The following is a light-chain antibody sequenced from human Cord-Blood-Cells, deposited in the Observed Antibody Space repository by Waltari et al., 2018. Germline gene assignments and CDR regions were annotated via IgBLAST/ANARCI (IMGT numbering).Light chain of an antibody. V-gene: IGKV1-9*01. CDR2: AAS. CDR1: QGISSY. J-gene: IGKJ4*01. Sequence: DIQLTQSPSFLSASVGDRVTITCRASQGISSYLAWYQQKPGKAPKLLIYAASTLQSGVPSRFSGSGSVPEFTLTISSRQPEDFATCYCQQLNSYPLTFCGGTNLEIK. CDR3: QQLNSYPLT.